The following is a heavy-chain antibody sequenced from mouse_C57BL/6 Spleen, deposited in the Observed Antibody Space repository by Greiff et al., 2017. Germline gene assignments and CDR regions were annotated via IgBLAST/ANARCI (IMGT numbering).Heavy chain of an antibody. D-gene: IGHD2-4*01. CDR3: TRYYYDYLPWFAY. CDR2: IDPETGGT. Sequence: QVQLKESGAELVRPGASVTLSCKASGYTFTDYEMHWVKQTPVHGLEWIGAIDPETGGTAYNQKFKGKAILTADKSSSTAYMELRSLTSEDSAVYYCTRYYYDYLPWFAYWGQGTLVTVSA. V-gene: IGHV1-15*01. CDR1: GYTFTDYE. J-gene: IGHJ3*01.